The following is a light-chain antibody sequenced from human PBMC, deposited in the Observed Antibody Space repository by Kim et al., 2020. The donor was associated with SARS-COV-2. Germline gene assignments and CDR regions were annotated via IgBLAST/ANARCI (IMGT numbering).Light chain of an antibody. CDR3: QSADSSGTVV. CDR1: ALPKQY. Sequence: SYELTQPPSVSVSPGQTARITCSGDALPKQYAYWYQQKPGQAPVLVIYKDSERPSGIPERFSGSSSGTTVTLTISGVQAEDEADYYCQSADSSGTVVFGGVTQLTVL. CDR2: KDS. V-gene: IGLV3-25*03. J-gene: IGLJ2*01.